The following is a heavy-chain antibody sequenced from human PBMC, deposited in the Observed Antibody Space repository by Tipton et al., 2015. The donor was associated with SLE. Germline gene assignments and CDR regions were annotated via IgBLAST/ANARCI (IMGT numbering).Heavy chain of an antibody. V-gene: IGHV1-18*04. CDR1: GYTFTSYD. CDR2: ISAYNGNT. D-gene: IGHD6-13*01. J-gene: IGHJ1*01. CDR3: ARDEPLFSRQFQH. Sequence: HVQLVQSGAEVKKPGASVRVSCKASGYTFTSYDMFWVRQAPGQGLEWMGWISAYNGNTNYAQKLQGRVTMTTDTSTSTAYMELRSLRSDDTAVYYCARDEPLFSRQFQHWGQGTLVTVSS.